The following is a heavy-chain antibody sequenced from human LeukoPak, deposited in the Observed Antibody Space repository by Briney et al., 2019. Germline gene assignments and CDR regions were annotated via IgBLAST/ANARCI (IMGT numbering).Heavy chain of an antibody. Sequence: GGSLRLSCAASGFSFNIYWMSWVRQAPGKGLEWVANINHDGSEKYYVDSVKGRFTISRDNAKNTLYLQMNSLRAEDTAVYYCARGPRYSFGSAFDYWGQGTLVTVSS. CDR2: INHDGSEK. CDR3: ARGPRYSFGSAFDY. J-gene: IGHJ4*02. CDR1: GFSFNIYW. V-gene: IGHV3-7*01. D-gene: IGHD5-18*01.